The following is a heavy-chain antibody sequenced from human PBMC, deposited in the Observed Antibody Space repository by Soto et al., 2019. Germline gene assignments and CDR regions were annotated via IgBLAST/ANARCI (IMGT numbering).Heavy chain of an antibody. CDR1: GFTFDEYS. CDR3: ARGGWGSYRYTLDY. J-gene: IGHJ4*02. Sequence: GGSLRLSCLIYGFTFDEYSMYWVGQPPGKGLEWISLLTWDGGTTYYADSVKGRFTISRDSGKSSLFLQMDSLRTEDTAVYYCARGGWGSYRYTLDYWGQGTLVTVSS. CDR2: LTWDGGTT. D-gene: IGHD3-16*02. V-gene: IGHV3-43*01.